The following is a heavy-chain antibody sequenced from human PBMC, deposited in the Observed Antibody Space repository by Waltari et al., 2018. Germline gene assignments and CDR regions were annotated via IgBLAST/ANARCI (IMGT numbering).Heavy chain of an antibody. CDR3: ARAQLTMARNLDL. J-gene: IGHJ2*01. V-gene: IGHV3-74*01. D-gene: IGHD3-10*01. Sequence: EVQLVESGGGLVQPGGSMGLSCVTSGFTFRSYWLHWVCQVPGKGLVWVSRINSDGSTTSYADSVKGRFTISRDNAKNTLYLQMNSLRADDTSVYYCARAQLTMARNLDLWGRGTLVTVSS. CDR1: GFTFRSYW. CDR2: INSDGSTT.